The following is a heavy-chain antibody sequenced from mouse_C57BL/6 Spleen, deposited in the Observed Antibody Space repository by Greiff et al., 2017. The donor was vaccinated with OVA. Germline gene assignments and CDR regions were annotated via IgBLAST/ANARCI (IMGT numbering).Heavy chain of an antibody. CDR1: GYAFSSSW. Sequence: VQLQQSGPELVKPGASVKISCKASGYAFSSSWMNWVKQRPGKGLEWIGRIYPGDGDTNYNGKFKGKATLTADKSSSTAYMQLSSLTSEDSAVYFCARKRDSNYDYYAMDYWGQGTSVTVSS. CDR2: IYPGDGDT. CDR3: ARKRDSNYDYYAMDY. V-gene: IGHV1-82*01. D-gene: IGHD2-5*01. J-gene: IGHJ4*01.